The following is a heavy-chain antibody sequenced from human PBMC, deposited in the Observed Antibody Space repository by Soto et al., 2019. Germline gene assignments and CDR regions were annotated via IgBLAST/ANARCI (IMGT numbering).Heavy chain of an antibody. CDR1: GYTFTSYD. CDR2: MNPNSGNT. V-gene: IGHV1-8*01. CDR3: ARGGVGCISTSCQRSYYYYGMDV. Sequence: ASVKVSCKASGYTFTSYDINWVRQATGQGLEWMGWMNPNSGNTGYAQKFQGRVTMTRNTSISTAYMELSSLRSEDTAVYYCARGGVGCISTSCQRSYYYYGMDVWGQGTTVTVSS. D-gene: IGHD2-2*01. J-gene: IGHJ6*02.